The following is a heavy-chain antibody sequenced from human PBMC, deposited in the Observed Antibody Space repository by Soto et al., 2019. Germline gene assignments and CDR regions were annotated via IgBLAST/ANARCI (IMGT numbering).Heavy chain of an antibody. J-gene: IGHJ4*02. V-gene: IGHV4-31*03. CDR1: AGGSISSGDSY. D-gene: IGHD6-13*01. CDR3: ARGVGSSWYFSYFDY. Sequence: QVQLQESGPGLVKPSQTLSLTCTVSAGGSISSGDSYWSWIRQHSGKGLEYIGHIYYGSTYYNPSLKSRVSISVDTSKNQFSLNLNSVTAADTAVYYCARGVGSSWYFSYFDYWGQGTLVSVSS. CDR2: IYYGST.